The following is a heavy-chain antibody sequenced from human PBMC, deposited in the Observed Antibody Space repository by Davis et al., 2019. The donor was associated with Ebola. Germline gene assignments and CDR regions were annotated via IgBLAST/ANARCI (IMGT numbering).Heavy chain of an antibody. J-gene: IGHJ6*03. V-gene: IGHV1-18*04. CDR3: ARVPSYDFWSGYLYYYMDV. CDR1: GYTFTSYG. CDR2: ISAYNGNT. D-gene: IGHD3-3*01. Sequence: ASVKVSCKASGYTFTSYGISWVRQAPGQGLEWMGWISAYNGNTNYAQKLQGRVTMTTDTSTSTAYMELRSLRSDDTAVYYCARVPSYDFWSGYLYYYMDVWGKGTTVTVSS.